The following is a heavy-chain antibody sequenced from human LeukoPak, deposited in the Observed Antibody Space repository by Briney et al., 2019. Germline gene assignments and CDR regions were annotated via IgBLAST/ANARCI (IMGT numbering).Heavy chain of an antibody. V-gene: IGHV3-30*18. CDR1: GFTFSSYG. CDR2: ISYDGSNK. Sequence: PGRSLRLSCAASGFTFSSYGMHWVRQAPGKGLEWVAVISYDGSNKYYADSVKGRFTISRDNSKNTLYLQMNSPRAEDTAVYYCAKDWPPLYYYDSSGYSDYWGQGTLVTVSS. J-gene: IGHJ4*02. D-gene: IGHD3-22*01. CDR3: AKDWPPLYYYDSSGYSDY.